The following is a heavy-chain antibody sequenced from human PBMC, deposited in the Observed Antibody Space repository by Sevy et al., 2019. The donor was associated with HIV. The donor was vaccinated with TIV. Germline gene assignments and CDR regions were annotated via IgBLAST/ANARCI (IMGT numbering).Heavy chain of an antibody. Sequence: GESLKISCKASGYTFTHYWIGWVRQMPGKGLEWMGIIFPGDSETRYSPSFRGQVTFSADKSITTAYLQWSSLKASDTAMYYCALLPSMSAFDIWGQGTMVTVSS. J-gene: IGHJ3*02. CDR1: GYTFTHYW. D-gene: IGHD2-15*01. V-gene: IGHV5-51*01. CDR3: ALLPSMSAFDI. CDR2: IFPGDSET.